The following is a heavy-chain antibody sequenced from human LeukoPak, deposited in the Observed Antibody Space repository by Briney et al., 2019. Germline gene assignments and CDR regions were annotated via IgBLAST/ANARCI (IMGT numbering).Heavy chain of an antibody. J-gene: IGHJ4*02. CDR3: ARANPTTPIFYFDF. CDR1: GFTFRSHG. CDR2: ISSSADGI. D-gene: IGHD4-17*01. Sequence: PGGSLRLSCVGFGFTFRSHGMNWVRQAPGKGLEWISYISSSADGIYYADSVRGRLAISRDNDRNSLFLEMNALRAEDTAVYYCARANPTTPIFYFDFWGRGTLVTVSS. V-gene: IGHV3-48*01.